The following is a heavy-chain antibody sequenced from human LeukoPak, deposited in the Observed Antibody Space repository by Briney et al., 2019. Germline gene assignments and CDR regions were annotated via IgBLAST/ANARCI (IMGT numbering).Heavy chain of an antibody. CDR2: ISYDGSNK. J-gene: IGHJ4*02. Sequence: GGSLRLSCAAPGFTFSSYAMHWVRQAPGKGLEWVAVISYDGSNKYYADSVKGRFTISRDNSKDTLYLQMNSLRAEDTAVYYCARVDGPFDYWGQGTLVTVSS. V-gene: IGHV3-30*04. D-gene: IGHD2-2*03. CDR3: ARVDGPFDY. CDR1: GFTFSSYA.